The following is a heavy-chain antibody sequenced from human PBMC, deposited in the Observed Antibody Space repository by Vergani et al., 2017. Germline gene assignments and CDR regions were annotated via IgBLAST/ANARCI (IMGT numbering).Heavy chain of an antibody. D-gene: IGHD3-22*01. Sequence: QVQLQQWGAGLLKPSETLSLTCAVYGGSFSGYYWSWIRPPPGKGLEWIGEINHSGSTNYNQSLKSRVTISVDTSKNQFYLELSSVTAADTAVYYCARDRGFRVYYYYXMDVWGKGTTVTVSS. J-gene: IGHJ6*03. CDR2: INHSGST. CDR1: GGSFSGYY. V-gene: IGHV4-34*01. CDR3: ARDRGFRVYYYYXMDV.